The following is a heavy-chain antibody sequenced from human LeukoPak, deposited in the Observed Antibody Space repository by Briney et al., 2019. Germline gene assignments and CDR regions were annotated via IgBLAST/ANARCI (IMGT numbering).Heavy chain of an antibody. CDR3: ARVPGRRAVRGVIGWFDP. D-gene: IGHD3-10*01. J-gene: IGHJ5*02. Sequence: ASVKVSCKTSGYIFTDYYIHWVRQAPGQGLEWMGWINPKTGDTNSAQKFQRWVTMTRDTAISTAYMELNRLTLDDTAVYYCARVPGRRAVRGVIGWFDPWGQGTLVTVSS. V-gene: IGHV1-2*04. CDR2: INPKTGDT. CDR1: GYIFTDYY.